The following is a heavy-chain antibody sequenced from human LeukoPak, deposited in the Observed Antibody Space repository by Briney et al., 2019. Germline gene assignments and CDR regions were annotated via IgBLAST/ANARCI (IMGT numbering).Heavy chain of an antibody. D-gene: IGHD3-22*01. CDR2: IYTSGST. CDR1: GGSISSGSYY. V-gene: IGHV4-61*02. CDR3: ARSGHYYDSSGYYSYYFDY. Sequence: SETPSLTCTVSGGSISSGSYYWSWIRQPAGKGLEWIGRIYTSGSTNYNPSLKSRVTISVDTSKNQFSLKLSSVTAADTAVYYCARSGHYYDSSGYYSYYFDYWGQGTLVTVSS. J-gene: IGHJ4*02.